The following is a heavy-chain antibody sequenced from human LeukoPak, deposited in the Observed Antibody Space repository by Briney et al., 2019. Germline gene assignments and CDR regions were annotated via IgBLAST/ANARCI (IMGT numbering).Heavy chain of an antibody. CDR3: AGYSSSWPH. Sequence: PSETLCLTCTVSGGSISSYYWSWIRQPPGKGLEWIGYIYYSGSTNYNPSLKSRVTISVDTSKNQFSLKLSSVTAADTAVYYCAGYSSSWPHWGQGTLVTVSS. D-gene: IGHD6-13*01. V-gene: IGHV4-59*08. CDR1: GGSISSYY. J-gene: IGHJ4*02. CDR2: IYYSGST.